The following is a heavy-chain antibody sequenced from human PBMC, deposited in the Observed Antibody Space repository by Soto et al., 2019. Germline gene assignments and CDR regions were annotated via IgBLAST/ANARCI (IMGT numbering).Heavy chain of an antibody. J-gene: IGHJ5*02. Sequence: SETLSLPCPVSGGSISSSSYYWGWIRQPPGKGLEWIGYIYHSGSTYYNPSLKSRVTISVDRSKNQFSLKLSSVTAADTAVYYCARERYDSSGYTNNWFDPWGQGTLVTVSS. D-gene: IGHD3-22*01. CDR3: ARERYDSSGYTNNWFDP. V-gene: IGHV4-39*07. CDR2: IYHSGST. CDR1: GGSISSSSYY.